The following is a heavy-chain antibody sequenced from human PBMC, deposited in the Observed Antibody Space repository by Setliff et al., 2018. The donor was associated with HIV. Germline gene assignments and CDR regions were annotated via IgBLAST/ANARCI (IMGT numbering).Heavy chain of an antibody. CDR3: ARDFYGSGSYYILYYYYGMDV. CDR2: IFHSGTT. Sequence: PSETLSLTCAVYGGSFRSHYWSWIRQPPGKGLEWIGSIFHSGTTYYNPSLKSRVTISVDTSKNQFSLKLSSVTAADTAVYYCARDFYGSGSYYILYYYYGMDVWGQGTTVTVSS. CDR1: GGSFRSHY. V-gene: IGHV4-34*12. D-gene: IGHD3-10*01. J-gene: IGHJ6*02.